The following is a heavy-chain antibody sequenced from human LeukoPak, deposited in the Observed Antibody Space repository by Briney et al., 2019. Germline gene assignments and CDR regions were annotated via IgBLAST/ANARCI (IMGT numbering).Heavy chain of an antibody. D-gene: IGHD3-3*01. V-gene: IGHV4-39*01. CDR2: IYYSGST. J-gene: IGHJ6*03. CDR1: GGFISSNSYY. CDR3: ARHGDYYYYMDV. Sequence: SETLSLTCTVSGGFISSNSYYWGWIRQPPGKGLEWIGSIYYSGSTYYNSSLKSRVTTSVDTSKNQFSLKLSSVTAADTAVYYCARHGDYYYYMDVWGKGTTVTISS.